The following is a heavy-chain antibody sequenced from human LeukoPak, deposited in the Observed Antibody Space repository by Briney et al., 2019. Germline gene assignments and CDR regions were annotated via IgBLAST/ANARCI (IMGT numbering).Heavy chain of an antibody. CDR2: INHSGST. J-gene: IGHJ2*01. CDR3: ARTRAAGGYFDL. Sequence: SETLSLTCAVYGVSFSGYYWSWIRQPPGKGLEWIGEINHSGSTNYNPSLKSRVTISVDTSKNQFSLKLGSVTAADTAVYYCARTRAAGGYFDLWGRGTLVTVSS. V-gene: IGHV4-34*01. CDR1: GVSFSGYY. D-gene: IGHD6-13*01.